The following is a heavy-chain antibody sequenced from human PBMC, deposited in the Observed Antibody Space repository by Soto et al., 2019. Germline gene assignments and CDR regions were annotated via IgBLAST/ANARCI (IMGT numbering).Heavy chain of an antibody. CDR2: ISWNSGSI. CDR1: GFTFDDYA. D-gene: IGHD2-8*01. CDR3: AKDIYAGRYNWFDP. Sequence: EVQLVESGGGLVQPGRSLRLSCAASGFTFDDYAMHWVRQAPGKGLEWVSGISWNSGSIGYADSVKGRFTISRDNAKNSLYLQMNSLRAEVTALYYCAKDIYAGRYNWFDPWGQGTLVTVSS. V-gene: IGHV3-9*01. J-gene: IGHJ5*02.